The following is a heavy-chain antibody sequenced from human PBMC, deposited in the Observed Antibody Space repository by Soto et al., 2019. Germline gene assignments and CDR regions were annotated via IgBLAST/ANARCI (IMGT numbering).Heavy chain of an antibody. CDR2: IYYSGST. D-gene: IGHD6-19*01. CDR3: ARAVAVAGIDY. V-gene: IGHV4-59*01. J-gene: IGHJ4*02. Sequence: SETLSLTCTVSGGSISSYYWSWIRQPPGKGLEWIGYIYYSGSTNYNPSLKSRVTISVDTSKNQFSLKLSSVTAADTAVYYCARAVAVAGIDYWGQGSLVTVSS. CDR1: GGSISSYY.